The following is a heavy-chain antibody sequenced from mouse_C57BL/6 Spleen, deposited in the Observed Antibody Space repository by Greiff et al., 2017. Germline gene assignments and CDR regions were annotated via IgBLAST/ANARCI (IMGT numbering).Heavy chain of an antibody. V-gene: IGHV5-17*01. Sequence: EVKLMESGGGLVKPGGSLKLSCAASGFTFSDYGMHWVRQAPEKGLEWVAYISSGSSTIYYADTVKGRFTISRDNAKNTLFLQMTSLGSEDTAMYYCARPGVTTGYAMDYWGQGTSVTVSS. CDR1: GFTFSDYG. D-gene: IGHD2-2*01. J-gene: IGHJ4*01. CDR3: ARPGVTTGYAMDY. CDR2: ISSGSSTI.